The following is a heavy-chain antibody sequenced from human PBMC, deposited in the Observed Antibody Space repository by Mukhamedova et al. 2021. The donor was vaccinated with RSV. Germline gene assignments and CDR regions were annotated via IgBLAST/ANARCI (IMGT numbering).Heavy chain of an antibody. CDR2: IYWDDDK. V-gene: IGHV2-5*02. J-gene: IGHJ4*02. CDR3: AHVVWVRGVTGGYFDY. D-gene: IGHD3-10*01. Sequence: EWLALIYWDDDKRYSPSLKSRLTITKVTSRNQVVLAMTNMDPVDTATYYCAHVVWVRGVTGGYFDYWGQGTLVTVSA.